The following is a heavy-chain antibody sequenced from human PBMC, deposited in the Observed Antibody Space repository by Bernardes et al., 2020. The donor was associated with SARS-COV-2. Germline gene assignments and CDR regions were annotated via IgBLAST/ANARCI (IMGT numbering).Heavy chain of an antibody. CDR3: ARAGNYDFWSGYSSWFDP. CDR2: IYYSGST. D-gene: IGHD3-3*01. Sequence: SETLSLTCTVSGGSISSSSYYWGWIRQPPGRGLEWIGSIYYSGSTYYNPSLKSRVTISVDTSKNQFSLKLSSVTAADTAVYYCARAGNYDFWSGYSSWFDPWGQGTLVTVSS. J-gene: IGHJ5*02. CDR1: GGSISSSSYY. V-gene: IGHV4-39*07.